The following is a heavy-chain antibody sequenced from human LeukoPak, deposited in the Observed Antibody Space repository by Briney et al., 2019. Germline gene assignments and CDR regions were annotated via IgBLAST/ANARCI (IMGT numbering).Heavy chain of an antibody. V-gene: IGHV4-34*01. J-gene: IGHJ4*02. D-gene: IGHD3-10*01. CDR3: ARGRRDYYGSGSYYKPFDY. Sequence: SETLSLTCAVDGGSFSGYYWSWIRQPPGKGLEWIGEINHSGSTNYNPSLKSRVTISVDTSKNQFSLKLSSVTAADTAVYYCARGRRDYYGSGSYYKPFDYWGQGTLVSVSS. CDR2: INHSGST. CDR1: GGSFSGYY.